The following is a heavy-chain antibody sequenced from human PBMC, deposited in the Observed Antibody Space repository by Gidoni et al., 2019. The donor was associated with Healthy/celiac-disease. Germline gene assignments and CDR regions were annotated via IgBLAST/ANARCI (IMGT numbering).Heavy chain of an antibody. Sequence: QVQLVESGGGVVQPGRSLRLSCAASGFTFRSYGMHWVRQAPGKGLEWVAVIWYDGSNKYYADSVKGRFTISRDNSKNTLYLQMNSLRAEDTAVYYCARNYGSGSYYSAVDYWGQGTLVTVSS. J-gene: IGHJ4*02. CDR1: GFTFRSYG. D-gene: IGHD3-10*01. CDR2: IWYDGSNK. V-gene: IGHV3-33*01. CDR3: ARNYGSGSYYSAVDY.